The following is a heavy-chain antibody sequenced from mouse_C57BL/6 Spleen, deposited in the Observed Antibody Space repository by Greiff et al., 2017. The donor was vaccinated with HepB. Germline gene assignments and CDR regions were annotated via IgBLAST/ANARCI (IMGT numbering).Heavy chain of an antibody. V-gene: IGHV5-17*01. CDR1: GFTFSDYG. CDR2: ISSGSSTI. J-gene: IGHJ1*03. Sequence: DVMLVESGGGLVKPGGSLKLSCAASGFTFSDYGMHWVRQAPEKGLEWVAYISSGSSTIYYADTVKGRFTISRDNAKNTLFLQMTSLRSEDTAMYYCAGDYYGSSLSYWYFDVWGTGTTVTVSS. CDR3: AGDYYGSSLSYWYFDV. D-gene: IGHD1-1*01.